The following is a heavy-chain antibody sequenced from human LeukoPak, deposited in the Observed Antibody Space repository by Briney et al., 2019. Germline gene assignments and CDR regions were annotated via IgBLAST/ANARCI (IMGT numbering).Heavy chain of an antibody. V-gene: IGHV4-39*07. CDR1: GASVSGSAYY. D-gene: IGHD6-19*01. CDR3: AGVAGRFDY. J-gene: IGHJ4*02. CDR2: INHSGST. Sequence: SETLSLTCTVSGASVSGSAYYWGWIRQPPGKGLEWIGEINHSGSTNYNPSLKSRVTISVDTSKNQFSLKLSSVTSADTAVYYCAGVAGRFDYWGQGTLVTVSS.